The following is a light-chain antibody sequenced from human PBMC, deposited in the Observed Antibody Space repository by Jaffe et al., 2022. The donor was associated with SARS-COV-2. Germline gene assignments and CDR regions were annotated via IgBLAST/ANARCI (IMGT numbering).Light chain of an antibody. CDR1: QTISTY. J-gene: IGKJ1*01. Sequence: DIQMTQSPSSLSASVGDRVTITCRASQTISTYLNWYQQKPGKAPKFLIYAASSLQSGVPSRFSGGGSGTDFTLTISSLQPEDFATYYCQQSYSMPRTFGQGTKVEIK. CDR2: AAS. V-gene: IGKV1-39*01. CDR3: QQSYSMPRT.